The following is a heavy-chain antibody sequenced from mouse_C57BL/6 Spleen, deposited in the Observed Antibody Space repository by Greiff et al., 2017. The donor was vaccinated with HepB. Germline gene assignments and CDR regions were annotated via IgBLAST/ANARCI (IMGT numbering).Heavy chain of an antibody. CDR1: GFNIKDDY. V-gene: IGHV14-4*01. CDR3: TTLSGY. CDR2: IDPENGDT. Sequence: VQLQQSGAELVRPGASVKLSCTASGFNIKDDYMHWVKQRPEQGLEWIGWIDPENGDTEYAAEFQGKATITADTSSNTAYLQLSSLTSEDTAVYYCTTLSGYWGQGTTLTVSS. D-gene: IGHD3-2*02. J-gene: IGHJ2*01.